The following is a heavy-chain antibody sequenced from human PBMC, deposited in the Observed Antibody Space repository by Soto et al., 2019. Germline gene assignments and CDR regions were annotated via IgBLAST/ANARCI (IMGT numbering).Heavy chain of an antibody. CDR2: AHHSGRT. CDR1: GGSMSSSNW. J-gene: IGHJ4*02. D-gene: IGHD1-26*01. Sequence: QVQLQESGPGLVKPSGTLSLTCTVSGGSMSSSNWWNWVRRSPGKGLEWIGEAHHSGRTNYNPSLKSRVTRSVDKSKNHFSLKLSSVTAADTAVYYCARSEATGLDYWGQGTLVTVSS. CDR3: ARSEATGLDY. V-gene: IGHV4-4*02.